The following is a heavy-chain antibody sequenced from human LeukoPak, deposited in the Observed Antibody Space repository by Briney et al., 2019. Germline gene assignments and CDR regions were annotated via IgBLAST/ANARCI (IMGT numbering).Heavy chain of an antibody. CDR3: ARHESAVGALFY. V-gene: IGHV4-59*08. D-gene: IGHD1-26*01. Sequence: SETLSLTCSVSGGIISRYYWSWIRQSPGRGLEWIGYIYSSGSTNSNPSLKSRVSISVDTSKNQFSLKLSSVTAADTAVYYCARHESAVGALFYWGQGTLVTVSS. CDR2: IYSSGST. J-gene: IGHJ4*02. CDR1: GGIISRYY.